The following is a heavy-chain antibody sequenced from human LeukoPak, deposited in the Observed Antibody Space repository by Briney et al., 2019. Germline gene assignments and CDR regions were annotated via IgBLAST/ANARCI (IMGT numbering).Heavy chain of an antibody. J-gene: IGHJ4*02. Sequence: SETLTLTCAASGLTFSGYYWSWIRQPPGKGLEWISDINNSGSTNYNPSLKSRVTISVDTSKNQFSLKLSSVTAADTAVYYCARVFRTIFGVAHQTYFDYWGQGTLVTVSS. D-gene: IGHD3-3*01. V-gene: IGHV4-34*01. CDR3: ARVFRTIFGVAHQTYFDY. CDR2: INNSGST. CDR1: GLTFSGYY.